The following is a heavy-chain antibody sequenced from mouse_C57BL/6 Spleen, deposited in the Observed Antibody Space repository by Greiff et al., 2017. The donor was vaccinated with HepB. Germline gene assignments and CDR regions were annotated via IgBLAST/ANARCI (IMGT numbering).Heavy chain of an antibody. CDR3: ARSELGRGFAY. CDR1: GYAFTNYL. Sequence: QVQLQQSGAELVRPGTSVKVSCKASGYAFTNYLIEWVKQRPGQGLEWIGVINPGSGGTNYNEKFKGKATLTADKSSSTAYMQLSSLTSEDSAVYLCARSELGRGFAYWGQGTLVTVSA. J-gene: IGHJ3*01. CDR2: INPGSGGT. D-gene: IGHD4-1*01. V-gene: IGHV1-54*01.